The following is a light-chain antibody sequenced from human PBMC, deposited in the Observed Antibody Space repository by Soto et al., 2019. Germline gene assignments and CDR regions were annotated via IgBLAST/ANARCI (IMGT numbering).Light chain of an antibody. CDR2: DVT. CDR1: NSDVGAYNY. CDR3: NSFTSSNTWV. J-gene: IGLJ3*02. Sequence: QSALTQPASVSGSPGQSITISCTGTNSDVGAYNYVSWYQQHPGKAPKLMIYDVTNRPSGVSNRFSGSKSGNTASLTISGLQAEDEADYYCNSFTSSNTWVFGGGTKLTVL. V-gene: IGLV2-14*03.